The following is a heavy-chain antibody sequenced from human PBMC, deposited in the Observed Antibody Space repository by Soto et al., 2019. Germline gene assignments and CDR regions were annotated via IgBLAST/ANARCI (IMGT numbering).Heavy chain of an antibody. Sequence: ASVKVCCKASGYTFPSYYMHWGRQAPGQGLEWMGIINPSGGSTSYAQKFQGRVTMTRDTSTSTVYMELSSLRSEDTAVYYCASISGSSLGGAFDIWGQGTLVTVSS. J-gene: IGHJ4*02. D-gene: IGHD1-26*01. CDR3: ASISGSSLGGAFDI. CDR2: INPSGGST. CDR1: GYTFPSYY. V-gene: IGHV1-46*01.